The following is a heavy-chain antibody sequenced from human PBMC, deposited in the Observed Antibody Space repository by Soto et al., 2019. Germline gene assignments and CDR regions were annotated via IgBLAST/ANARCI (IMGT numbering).Heavy chain of an antibody. D-gene: IGHD3-22*01. Sequence: PSETLSLTCTVSGGSISSGGYYWSWIRQHPGKGLEWIGYIYYSGSTYYNPSLKSRVTISVDTSKNQFSLKLSSVTAADTAVYYCARGPYYYDSSGYYQEYYFDYWGQGTLVTVSS. CDR1: GGSISSGGYY. J-gene: IGHJ4*02. CDR3: ARGPYYYDSSGYYQEYYFDY. V-gene: IGHV4-31*03. CDR2: IYYSGST.